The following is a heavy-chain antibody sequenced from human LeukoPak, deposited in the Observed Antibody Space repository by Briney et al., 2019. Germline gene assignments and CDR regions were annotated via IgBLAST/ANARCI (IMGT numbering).Heavy chain of an antibody. V-gene: IGHV4-39*02. J-gene: IGHJ3*02. D-gene: IGHD3-10*01. CDR3: ASTLYDSGSYAFDI. Sequence: SETLSLTCTVSGGSISSSSYYWGWIRQPPGKGLEWIGTIYYGGTTYYSPSLKSRVTISVDTSKNHFTLNLRSVTAADTAVYYCASTLYDSGSYAFDIWGQGTMVTVSS. CDR2: IYYGGTT. CDR1: GGSISSSSYY.